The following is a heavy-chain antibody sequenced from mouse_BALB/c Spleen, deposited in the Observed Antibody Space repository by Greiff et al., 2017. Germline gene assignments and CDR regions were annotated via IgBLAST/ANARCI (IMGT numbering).Heavy chain of an antibody. CDR2: ISDGGSYT. V-gene: IGHV5-4*02. CDR1: GFTFSDYY. J-gene: IGHJ3*01. Sequence: EVQVVESGGGLVKPGGSLKLSCAASGFTFSDYYMYWVRQTPEKRLEWVATISDGGSYTYYPDSVKGRFTISRDNAKNNLYLQMSSLKSEDTAMYYCARDGIEYYGTRFAYWGQGTLVTVSA. D-gene: IGHD1-2*01. CDR3: ARDGIEYYGTRFAY.